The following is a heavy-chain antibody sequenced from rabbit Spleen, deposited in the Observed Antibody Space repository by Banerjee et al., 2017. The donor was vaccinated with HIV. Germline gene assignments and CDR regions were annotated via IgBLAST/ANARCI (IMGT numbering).Heavy chain of an antibody. J-gene: IGHJ6*01. CDR1: GFSFSSGYY. Sequence: QQQLVESGGGLVKPGGTLTLTCKASGFSFSSGYYACWVRQAPGKGLEWIGCIYAGSSGNTYSATWAKGRFTISKTSSTTVTLQMTSLTAADTATYFCARDNSTSFSTYGMDLWGPGTLVTVS. CDR3: ARDNSTSFSTYGMDL. D-gene: IGHD7-1*01. V-gene: IGHV1S45*01. CDR2: IYAGSSGNT.